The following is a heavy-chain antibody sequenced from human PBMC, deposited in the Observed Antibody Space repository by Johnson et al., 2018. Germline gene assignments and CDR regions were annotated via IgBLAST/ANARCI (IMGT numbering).Heavy chain of an antibody. CDR1: GFTFTSSA. CDR2: IVVGSGNT. Sequence: QLVESGPEVTKPGTSVKVSCKASGFTFTSSAVQWVRQARGQRLEWIGWIVVGSGNTNYAQKFQERVTITRDMSTSKAYIELSSLESEDTAVYYCASTVVAATPAYYYGMDVWGQGTTVTVSS. CDR3: ASTVVAATPAYYYGMDV. D-gene: IGHD2-15*01. J-gene: IGHJ6*02. V-gene: IGHV1-58*01.